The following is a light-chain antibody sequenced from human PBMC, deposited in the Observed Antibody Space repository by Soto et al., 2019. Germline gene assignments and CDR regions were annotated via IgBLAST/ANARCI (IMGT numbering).Light chain of an antibody. CDR2: KAI. J-gene: IGKJ2*01. CDR3: QRYNDFQYV. CDR1: QSISNW. V-gene: IGKV1-5*03. Sequence: DIQMTQSPSTLSASVGDRVTITCRASQSISNWLAWYQQKPGKAPKLLIYKAINLQSGVPSRFSGSGSGTEFSPTISGLQPDDFATYYCQRYNDFQYVFGQRTKLEMK.